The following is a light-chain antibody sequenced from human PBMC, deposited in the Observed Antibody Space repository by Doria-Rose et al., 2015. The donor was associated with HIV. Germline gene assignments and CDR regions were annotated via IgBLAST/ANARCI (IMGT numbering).Light chain of an antibody. CDR2: AAS. V-gene: IGKV1-39*01. CDR1: QNINRF. CDR3: QQSFSTPRT. Sequence: DIRLTQSPSSLSASVGDRVTITCRASQNINRFLNWYQQKPGKVPKVLIYAASSLQSGVPSRFSGSGSGTDFTLTISSLQPEDFATYYCQQSFSTPRTFGQGTKVEIK. J-gene: IGKJ1*01.